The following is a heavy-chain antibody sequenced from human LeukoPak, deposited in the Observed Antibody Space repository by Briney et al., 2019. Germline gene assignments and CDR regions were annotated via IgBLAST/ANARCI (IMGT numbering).Heavy chain of an antibody. J-gene: IGHJ4*02. D-gene: IGHD5-18*01. CDR2: ISGSGSST. CDR1: GLPLSIYA. Sequence: GGSLRLFCAPSGLPLSIYAMSWVRHAPGKGLEWVSGISGSGSSTYYADSVKGRFTISRDNSKNTLYLQMSSLRAEDTAVYYCAKDFGSYGDDQLGYWGQGTLVTVSS. CDR3: AKDFGSYGDDQLGY. V-gene: IGHV3-23*01.